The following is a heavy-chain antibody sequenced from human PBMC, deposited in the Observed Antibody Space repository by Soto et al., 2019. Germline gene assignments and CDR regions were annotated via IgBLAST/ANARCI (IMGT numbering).Heavy chain of an antibody. CDR1: GYTFTSYY. D-gene: IGHD3-3*01. V-gene: IGHV1-2*04. Sequence: ASVKVSCKASGYTFTSYYMHWVRQAPGQGLEWMGWINPNSGGTNYAQKFQGWVTMTRDTSISTAYMELSRLRSDDTAVYYCARGDGYDRFWEFDYWGQGTLVTVSS. CDR2: INPNSGGT. CDR3: ARGDGYDRFWEFDY. J-gene: IGHJ4*02.